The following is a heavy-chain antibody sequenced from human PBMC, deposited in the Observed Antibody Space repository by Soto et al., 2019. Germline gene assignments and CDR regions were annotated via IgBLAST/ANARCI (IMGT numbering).Heavy chain of an antibody. CDR3: ASFSRSSSWYY. D-gene: IGHD6-13*01. CDR1: GGTFSSYT. Sequence: QVQLVQSGAEVKKPGSSVKVSCKASGGTFSSYTISWVRQAPGQGLEWMGRIIPILGIANYAQKFQGRVTITANKSTSTAYMELSSLSSEDTAVYYCASFSRSSSWYYWGQGTLVTVSS. V-gene: IGHV1-69*02. J-gene: IGHJ4*02. CDR2: IIPILGIA.